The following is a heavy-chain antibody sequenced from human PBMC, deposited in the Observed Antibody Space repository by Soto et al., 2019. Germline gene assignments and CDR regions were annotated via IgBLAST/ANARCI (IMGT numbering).Heavy chain of an antibody. CDR1: GFTFSTYW. J-gene: IGHJ4*02. Sequence: EVQLVESGGGLVQPGGSLRLSCAASGFTFSTYWMHWVRQAPGKGLVWVARSKSDASSTDYADSVKGRFTISRDNGKDTRYLQMNSLSAEDTAVYYCARDFYGVGYWGQGTLVTVSS. CDR2: SKSDASST. CDR3: ARDFYGVGY. V-gene: IGHV3-74*01. D-gene: IGHD4-17*01.